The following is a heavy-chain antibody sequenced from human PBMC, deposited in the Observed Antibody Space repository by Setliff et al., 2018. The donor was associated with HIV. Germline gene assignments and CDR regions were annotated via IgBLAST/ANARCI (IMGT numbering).Heavy chain of an antibody. J-gene: IGHJ3*02. CDR2: IYHSGST. V-gene: IGHV4-38-2*01. Sequence: SETLSLTCAVSSYSISSGYYWGWIRQPPGKGLEWIGNIYHSGSTYYNPSLKSRVTISVDTSRNQFSLNLSSVTAADTAVYYCARFPLLHKNAFDIWGQGTMVTVSS. CDR3: ARFPLLHKNAFDI. CDR1: SYSISSGYY. D-gene: IGHD2-15*01.